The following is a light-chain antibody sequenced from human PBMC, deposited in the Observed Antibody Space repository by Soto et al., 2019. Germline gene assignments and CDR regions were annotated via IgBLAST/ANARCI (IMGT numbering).Light chain of an antibody. Sequence: DIQMTQSPSTLSASVGDRVVITCRASQTISQWLAWYQQKPGKAPRFLIYDASTLESGVPSRFSGSGSGTEVTLTISSLQPDDIATFYCQQYSGFPRTFGQGTKVEI. J-gene: IGKJ1*01. CDR2: DAS. CDR1: QTISQW. V-gene: IGKV1-5*01. CDR3: QQYSGFPRT.